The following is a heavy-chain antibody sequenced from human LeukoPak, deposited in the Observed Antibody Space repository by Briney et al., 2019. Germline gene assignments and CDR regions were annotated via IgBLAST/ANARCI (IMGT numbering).Heavy chain of an antibody. Sequence: PSETLSLTCTVSGGSISSGSYYWSWIRQPPGKGLEWIGYIYYSGSTNYNPSLKSRVTISVDTSKNQFSLKLSSVTAADTAVYYCARATIFGVVPNWFDPWGQGTLVTVSS. J-gene: IGHJ5*02. V-gene: IGHV4-61*01. D-gene: IGHD3-3*01. CDR3: ARATIFGVVPNWFDP. CDR1: GGSISSGSYY. CDR2: IYYSGST.